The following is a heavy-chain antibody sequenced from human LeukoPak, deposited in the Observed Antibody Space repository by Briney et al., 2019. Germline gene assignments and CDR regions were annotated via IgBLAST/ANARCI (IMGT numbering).Heavy chain of an antibody. J-gene: IGHJ4*02. CDR3: ARDAKYYYGSGSYYPDY. CDR1: GGSINTGNW. Sequence: SGTLSLTCAVSGGSINTGNWWSWVRQTPGKGLEWIEEIYHSGSTDYNPSLKSRVTISLDKSKNQFSLKLSSVTAADTAVYYCARDAKYYYGSGSYYPDYWGQGTLVTVSS. CDR2: IYHSGST. V-gene: IGHV4-4*02. D-gene: IGHD3-10*01.